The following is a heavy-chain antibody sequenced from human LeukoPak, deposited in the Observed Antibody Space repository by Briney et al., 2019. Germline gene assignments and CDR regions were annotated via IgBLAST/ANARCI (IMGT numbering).Heavy chain of an antibody. Sequence: SETLSLTCTVSGGSISSYYWSWIRQPPGKGLEWIGYIYYSGSTNYNPSLKSRVTISVDTSKNQFSLKLSSVIAADTAVYYCARGIAFVDWGQGTLVTVSS. CDR3: ARGIAFVD. V-gene: IGHV4-59*01. J-gene: IGHJ4*02. D-gene: IGHD2-21*01. CDR2: IYYSGST. CDR1: GGSISSYY.